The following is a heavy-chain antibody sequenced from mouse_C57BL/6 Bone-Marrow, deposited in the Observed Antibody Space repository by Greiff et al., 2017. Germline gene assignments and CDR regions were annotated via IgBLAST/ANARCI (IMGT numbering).Heavy chain of an antibody. CDR3: ASYYYSNYEAY. Sequence: EVKLMESGGGLVKPGGSLKLSCAASGFTFSSYAMSWVRQTPEKRLEWVATISDGGSYTYYPDNVKGRFTISRDNAKNNLYLQMSHLKSEDTAMYYCASYYYSNYEAYWGQGTLVTVSA. D-gene: IGHD2-5*01. CDR1: GFTFSSYA. V-gene: IGHV5-4*03. CDR2: ISDGGSYT. J-gene: IGHJ3*01.